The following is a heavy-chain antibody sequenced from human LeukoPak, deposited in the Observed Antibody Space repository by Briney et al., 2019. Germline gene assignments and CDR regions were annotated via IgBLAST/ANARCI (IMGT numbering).Heavy chain of an antibody. CDR1: GYSFTNYW. CDR3: ATHSSGWYNNAFDI. J-gene: IGHJ3*02. CDR2: IYPGDSDT. Sequence: GESLKISCKGSGYSFTNYWIGWVRQMPGKGLEWMGIIYPGDSDTRYSPSFQGQVTMSADKSIGTAYLQWSSLKASDTAMYYCATHSSGWYNNAFDIWGQGTMVTVSS. D-gene: IGHD6-19*01. V-gene: IGHV5-51*01.